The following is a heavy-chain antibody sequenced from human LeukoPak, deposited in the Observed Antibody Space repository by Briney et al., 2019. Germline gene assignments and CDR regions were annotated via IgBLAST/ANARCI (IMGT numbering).Heavy chain of an antibody. Sequence: GRSLRLSCAASGFSFNSHAMHWVRQAPGKGLEWESIISTDGNNEDYVDSVRGRFTISRDNSKNTLYLQMNSLRAEDTAVYYCARGCASQYCFIIDFWGQGTLVTVSS. CDR1: GFSFNSHA. D-gene: IGHD2/OR15-2a*01. V-gene: IGHV3-30*03. CDR2: ISTDGNNE. J-gene: IGHJ4*02. CDR3: ARGCASQYCFIIDF.